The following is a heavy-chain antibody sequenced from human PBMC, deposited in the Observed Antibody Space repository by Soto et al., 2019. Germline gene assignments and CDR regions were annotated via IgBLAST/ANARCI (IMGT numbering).Heavy chain of an antibody. CDR3: ARVITMVRGVTYYYYGMDV. D-gene: IGHD3-10*01. V-gene: IGHV1-69*13. CDR1: GGTFSSYA. Sequence: ASVKVSCKASGGTFSSYAISWVRQAPGQGLEWMGGIIPIFGTANYAQKFQGRVTITADESTSTAYMELRSLRSDDTAVYYCARVITMVRGVTYYYYGMDVWGQGTTVTVSS. CDR2: IIPIFGTA. J-gene: IGHJ6*02.